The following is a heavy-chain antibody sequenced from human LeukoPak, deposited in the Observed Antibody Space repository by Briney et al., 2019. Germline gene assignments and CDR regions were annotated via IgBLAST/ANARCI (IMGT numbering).Heavy chain of an antibody. V-gene: IGHV3-30*02. Sequence: GGSLRLSCAASGFTFSSYGMHWVRQAPGKGLEWVAFIRYDGSNKYYADSVKGRFTISRDNSKNTLYLQMNSLRAEDTAVHYCASSPYITMVRGVIITGAFDIWGQGTMVTVSS. CDR3: ASSPYITMVRGVIITGAFDI. D-gene: IGHD3-10*01. CDR1: GFTFSSYG. J-gene: IGHJ3*02. CDR2: IRYDGSNK.